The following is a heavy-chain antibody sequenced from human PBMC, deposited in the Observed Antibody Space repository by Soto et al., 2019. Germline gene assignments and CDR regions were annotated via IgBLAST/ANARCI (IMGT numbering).Heavy chain of an antibody. CDR2: ISAHNGNT. Sequence: QVQLVQSGAEVRKPGASVKVSCKASGYTFTSYGLTWVRQAPGQGLEWMGWISAHNGNTNYAQKLQGRVTMTTDTSESTAYMELRSLRSDDTAVYYCASSREGGSGRYFDYWGQGTLVTVSS. CDR1: GYTFTSYG. D-gene: IGHD1-26*01. J-gene: IGHJ4*02. V-gene: IGHV1-18*01. CDR3: ASSREGGSGRYFDY.